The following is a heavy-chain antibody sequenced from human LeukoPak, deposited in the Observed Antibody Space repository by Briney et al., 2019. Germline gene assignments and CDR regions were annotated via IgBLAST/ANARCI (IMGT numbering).Heavy chain of an antibody. J-gene: IGHJ4*02. CDR1: GFTFSNAW. CDR2: IKSKADGGTT. CDR3: TTDSPYYYDSSGYPYY. V-gene: IGHV3-15*01. Sequence: GGSLRLSCATSGFTFSNAWMSWVRQAPGKGLEWVGRIKSKADGGTTDYAAPVKGRFTISRDDSKNTLYLQMNSLKTEDTAVYYCTTDSPYYYDSSGYPYYWGQGTPVTVSS. D-gene: IGHD3-22*01.